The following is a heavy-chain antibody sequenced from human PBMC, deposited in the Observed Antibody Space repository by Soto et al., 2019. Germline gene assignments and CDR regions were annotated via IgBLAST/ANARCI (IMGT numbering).Heavy chain of an antibody. CDR1: GGSISSYY. V-gene: IGHV4-4*07. D-gene: IGHD6-19*01. CDR2: LYTSGST. CDR3: ARAAVAPGGMDV. Sequence: ASETLSLTCTVSGGSISSYYWSWIRQPAGKGLEWIGRLYTSGSTNYNPSLKSRVTMSLDTSKNQFSLKLRSVPAADTAVYYCARAAVAPGGMDVWGQGTTVTVSS. J-gene: IGHJ6*02.